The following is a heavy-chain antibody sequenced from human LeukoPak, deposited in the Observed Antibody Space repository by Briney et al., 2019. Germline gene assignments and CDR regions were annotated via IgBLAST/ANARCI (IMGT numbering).Heavy chain of an antibody. V-gene: IGHV3-48*02. D-gene: IGHD6-19*01. CDR2: ISGSGTTI. Sequence: RGSLRLSCAASGFTFSGYSLNWVRQAPGKGLEWVSYISGSGTTIYYADSVKGRFTISRDKAKNSIYLQMNSLTDEDTAVYYCARDAGYSSGWSHWYLDLWGRGTLVTVSS. CDR1: GFTFSGYS. CDR3: ARDAGYSSGWSHWYLDL. J-gene: IGHJ2*01.